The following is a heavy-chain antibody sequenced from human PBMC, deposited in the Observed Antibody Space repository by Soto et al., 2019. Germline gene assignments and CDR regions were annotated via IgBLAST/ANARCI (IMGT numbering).Heavy chain of an antibody. J-gene: IGHJ4*02. V-gene: IGHV3-23*01. CDR1: GFTFSNYG. D-gene: IGHD1-7*01. CDR3: AKLTGTAFY. Sequence: EVQLLESGGGLVQPGGSLRLSCTASGFTFSNYGMSWVRQAPGQGLEWVSGISGSGGSTYYADSVKRRFTISRDNSKNTLYLQMNSLRSEDTAVYYCAKLTGTAFYWGQGTLVTVSS. CDR2: ISGSGGST.